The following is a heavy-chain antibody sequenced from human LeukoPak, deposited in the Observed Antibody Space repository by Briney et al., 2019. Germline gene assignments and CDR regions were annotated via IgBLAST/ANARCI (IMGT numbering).Heavy chain of an antibody. J-gene: IGHJ3*02. CDR1: GGSISSYY. V-gene: IGHV4-59*01. CDR2: IYYSGST. CDR3: ASYQSLWGAFDI. Sequence: SETLSLTCTVSGGSISSYYWSWIRQPPGKGLEWIGYIYYSGSTNYNPSLKSRVTISVDTSKNQFSLKLSSVTAADTAVYYCASYQSLWGAFDIWGQGTMVTVSS. D-gene: IGHD2/OR15-2a*01.